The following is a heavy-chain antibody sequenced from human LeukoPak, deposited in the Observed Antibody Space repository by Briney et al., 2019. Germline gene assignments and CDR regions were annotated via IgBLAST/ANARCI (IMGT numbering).Heavy chain of an antibody. D-gene: IGHD2-2*01. CDR2: IIPISGAA. V-gene: IGHV1-69*01. CDR3: ATKDIVVVPAAPYYYYYYMDV. CDR1: GDTFSIYG. J-gene: IGHJ6*03. Sequence: ASVKVSCKAVGDTFSIYGINWVRQAPGQGLEWMGGIIPISGAAEYAQKFQGRVTITADEPTTTAYMELSSLRSEDTAVYYCATKDIVVVPAAPYYYYYYMDVWGKGTTVTVSS.